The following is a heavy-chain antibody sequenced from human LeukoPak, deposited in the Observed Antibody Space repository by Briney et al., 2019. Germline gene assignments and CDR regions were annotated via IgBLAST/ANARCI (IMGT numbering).Heavy chain of an antibody. Sequence: SETLSLTCTVSGASISSYYWTWIRQPPGKGLECIGRIYTSGSTNYNPSLKSRVTISVDTSKNQFSLKLSSVTAADTAVYYCARVYYSSSYDYWYFDLWGRGTLVTVSS. CDR3: ARVYYSSSYDYWYFDL. V-gene: IGHV4-4*07. CDR2: IYTSGST. D-gene: IGHD6-13*01. CDR1: GASISSYY. J-gene: IGHJ2*01.